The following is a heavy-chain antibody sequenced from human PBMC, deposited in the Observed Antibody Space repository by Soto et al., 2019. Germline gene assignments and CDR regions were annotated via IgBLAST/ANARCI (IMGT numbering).Heavy chain of an antibody. CDR3: ARGEGIAVAGSSDY. D-gene: IGHD6-19*01. V-gene: IGHV1-69*06. CDR2: IIPIFGTA. Sequence: ASVKVSCKASGGTFSSYAISWVRQAPGQGLEWMGGIIPIFGTANYAQKLQGRVTITADKSTSTAYMELRSLSSDDTAVYYCARGEGIAVAGSSDYWGQGTLVTVSS. J-gene: IGHJ4*02. CDR1: GGTFSSYA.